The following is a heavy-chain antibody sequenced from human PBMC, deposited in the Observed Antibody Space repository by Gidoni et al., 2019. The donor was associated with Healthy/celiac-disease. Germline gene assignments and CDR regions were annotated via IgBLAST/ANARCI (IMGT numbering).Heavy chain of an antibody. J-gene: IGHJ6*02. CDR3: AKELKRGYSGYDWSPYYYYGMDV. D-gene: IGHD5-12*01. CDR1: GFTFSSYG. V-gene: IGHV3-30*18. Sequence: QVQLVESGGGVVQPGRSLRLSCAASGFTFSSYGMHWVRQAPGKGLEWVAVISYDGSNKYYADSVKGRFTISRDNSKNTLYLQMNSLRAEDTAVYYCAKELKRGYSGYDWSPYYYYGMDVWGQGTTVTVSS. CDR2: ISYDGSNK.